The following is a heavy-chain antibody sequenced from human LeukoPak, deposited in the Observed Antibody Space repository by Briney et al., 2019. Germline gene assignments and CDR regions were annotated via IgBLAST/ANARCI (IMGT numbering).Heavy chain of an antibody. D-gene: IGHD1-26*01. Sequence: GRSLRLSCAASGFTFDDYAMHWVRQAPGKGLEWVSGISWNSGSIGYADSVKGRFTISRDNAKNSLYLQMNSLRAEDMALYYCAKDSSGSYYGPGRFFDYWGLGTLVTVSS. CDR1: GFTFDDYA. J-gene: IGHJ4*02. V-gene: IGHV3-9*03. CDR2: ISWNSGSI. CDR3: AKDSSGSYYGPGRFFDY.